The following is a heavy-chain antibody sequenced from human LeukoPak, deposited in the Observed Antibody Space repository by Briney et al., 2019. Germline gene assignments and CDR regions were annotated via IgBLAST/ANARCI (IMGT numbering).Heavy chain of an antibody. V-gene: IGHV3-30-3*01. CDR1: GFTFSSYA. CDR3: ARAGRSDSYGSGYFDY. Sequence: PGGSLRLSCAASGFTFSSYAMHWVRQAPGKGLEWVAVISYDGSNKYYADSVKGRFTISRDTSKNTLYLQMNSLRAEDTAVYYCARAGRSDSYGSGYFDYWGQGTLVTVST. J-gene: IGHJ4*02. D-gene: IGHD5-18*01. CDR2: ISYDGSNK.